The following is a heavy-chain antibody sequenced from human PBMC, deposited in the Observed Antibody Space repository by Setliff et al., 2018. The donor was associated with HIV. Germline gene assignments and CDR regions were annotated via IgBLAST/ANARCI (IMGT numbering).Heavy chain of an antibody. CDR2: IHTSGNT. Sequence: PSETLSLTCTVSGGSISSGDYYWTWIWQPAGKGLQWIGRIHTSGNTNYNTSLKSRVTISVDTSNSQFSLKLSALPAADTAGYYCARVRTQWPNHNYCDPWGLVTRVTVS. CDR1: GGSISSGDYY. V-gene: IGHV4-61*02. J-gene: IGHJ5*02. D-gene: IGHD6-19*01. CDR3: ARVRTQWPNHNYCDP.